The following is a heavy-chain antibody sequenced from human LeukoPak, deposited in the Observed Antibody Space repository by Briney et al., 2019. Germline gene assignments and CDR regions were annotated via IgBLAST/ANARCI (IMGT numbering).Heavy chain of an antibody. Sequence: SVEVSCKASGGTFSSYAISWVRQAPGQGLEWVGGIIPIFGTAYYAQKFQGRVTITADESTNTPYMEMSSLRDEDTAVYYCARESLLSDCYDSSGYYYCDYWGQGTLVTVSS. CDR3: ARESLLSDCYDSSGYYYCDY. V-gene: IGHV1-69*13. D-gene: IGHD3-22*01. CDR1: GGTFSSYA. J-gene: IGHJ4*02. CDR2: IIPIFGTA.